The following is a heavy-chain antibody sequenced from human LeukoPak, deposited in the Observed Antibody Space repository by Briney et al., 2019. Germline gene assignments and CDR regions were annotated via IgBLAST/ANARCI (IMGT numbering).Heavy chain of an antibody. CDR3: AKDGYRSAAYYYYYMDV. Sequence: GGSLRLSCAASGFSLSDYWMSWVRQAPGKGLEWVAVIWYDGSNKYYADSVKGRFTISRDNSNNTLYLQMNSLRADDTAVYYCAKDGYRSAAYYYYYMDVWGKGTTVTVSS. J-gene: IGHJ6*03. V-gene: IGHV3-33*06. D-gene: IGHD5-12*01. CDR2: IWYDGSNK. CDR1: GFSLSDYW.